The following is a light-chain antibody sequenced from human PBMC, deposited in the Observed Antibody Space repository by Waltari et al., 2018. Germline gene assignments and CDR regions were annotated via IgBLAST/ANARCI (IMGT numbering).Light chain of an antibody. V-gene: IGLV2-8*01. J-gene: IGLJ2*01. CDR3: SSFSGSNNYNVV. Sequence: QPALTQPPSASGSPGQSVTISCTGPTSDVGGYNYVSWYQQHPGEAPKLMIYEVTKRPSGVPDRFSGSKSDNTASLTVSGLQAEDEADYYCSSFSGSNNYNVVFGGGTKLTVL. CDR1: TSDVGGYNY. CDR2: EVT.